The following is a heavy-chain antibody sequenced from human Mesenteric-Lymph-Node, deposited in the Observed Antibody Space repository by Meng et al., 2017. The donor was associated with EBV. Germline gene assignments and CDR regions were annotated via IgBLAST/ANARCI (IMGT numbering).Heavy chain of an antibody. CDR2: VFYSGAT. Sequence: QVQLQESGPGLVKPSETLSLTCTVSGDSISGSYCWNWIRQPPGKELEWIGSVFYSGATYYNPSLESRVTISVDTSRNHFSLKVTSVTAADTAIYYCARGYGSGSYRYFDYWGQGTLVTVSS. CDR3: ARGYGSGSYRYFDY. CDR1: GDSISGSYC. V-gene: IGHV4-38-2*02. D-gene: IGHD3-10*01. J-gene: IGHJ4*02.